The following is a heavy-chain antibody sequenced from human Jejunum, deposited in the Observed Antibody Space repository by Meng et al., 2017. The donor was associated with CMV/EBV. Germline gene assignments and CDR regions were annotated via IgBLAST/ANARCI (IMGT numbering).Heavy chain of an antibody. CDR3: ARGGSSYSYYYGMDV. CDR1: FTISNYW. D-gene: IGHD2-15*01. Sequence: FTISNYWIHGVRQAPGKGLVWVSRINSDGSSTNYADSVKGRFTISRDNAKNTLYLQMNSLRAEDTAVYYCARGGSSYSYYYGMDVWGQGTTVTVSS. J-gene: IGHJ6*02. CDR2: INSDGSST. V-gene: IGHV3-74*01.